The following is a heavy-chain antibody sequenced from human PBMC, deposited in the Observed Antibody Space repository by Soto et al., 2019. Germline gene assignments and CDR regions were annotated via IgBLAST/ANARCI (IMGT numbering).Heavy chain of an antibody. CDR1: GGSISRYY. J-gene: IGHJ6*02. CDR3: ARDLLGYFGTACYPLDG. V-gene: IGHV4-59*01. D-gene: IGHD2-21*02. Sequence: QVQLHESGPGLVKPSETLSLTSTVSGGSISRYYWCWIRQPPGKGLEWIGNMYNTGSTVNNPSCISRVTISVDMSDNQFSLKLNSVSAADSAVYYCARDLLGYFGTACYPLDGWGQGATVTVSS. CDR2: MYNTGST.